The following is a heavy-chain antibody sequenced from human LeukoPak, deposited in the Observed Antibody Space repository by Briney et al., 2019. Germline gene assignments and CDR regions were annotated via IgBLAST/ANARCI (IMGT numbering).Heavy chain of an antibody. J-gene: IGHJ4*02. V-gene: IGHV3-30-3*01. Sequence: GGSLRLSCAASGFTFSSYAVHWVRQAPGKGLEWVAVISYDGSNKYYADSVKGRFTISRDNSKNTLYLQMNSLRAEDTAVYYCARGGDCSSTSCSYFDYWGQGTLVTVSS. CDR3: ARGGDCSSTSCSYFDY. CDR2: ISYDGSNK. CDR1: GFTFSSYA. D-gene: IGHD2-2*03.